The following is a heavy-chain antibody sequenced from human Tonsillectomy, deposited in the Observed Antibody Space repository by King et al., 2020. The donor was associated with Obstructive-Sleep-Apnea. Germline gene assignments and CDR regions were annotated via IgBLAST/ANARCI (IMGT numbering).Heavy chain of an antibody. D-gene: IGHD2-15*01. J-gene: IGHJ6*02. V-gene: IGHV1-46*03. CDR1: GYTFTSYY. CDR2: INPSGGST. CDR3: ARDIVVVVAATGGGDYYYYGMDV. Sequence: VQLVESGAEVKKPGASVKVSCKASGYTFTSYYMHWVRKAPGQGVEWMGIINPSGGSTSYAKKFQGSVTMTRETSTGTVYMGLSSLRAYDTAMYYCARDIVVVVAATGGGDYYYYGMDVWGQGTTVTVSS.